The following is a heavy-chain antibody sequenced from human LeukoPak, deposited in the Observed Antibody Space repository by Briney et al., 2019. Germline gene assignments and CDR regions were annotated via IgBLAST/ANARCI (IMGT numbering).Heavy chain of an antibody. V-gene: IGHV3-23*01. CDR2: ISVRGDST. CDR3: AKHGGNSYYYFDY. Sequence: GGSLRLSCAASGFTFSSYAMRCAPHAPGRGLEWVSTISVRGDSTYFADSVKGRFTISRDNYQNTLYLQMNSLRVQDSAVYYCAKHGGNSYYYFDYWGQGTLVTVSS. CDR1: GFTFSSYA. D-gene: IGHD4-23*01. J-gene: IGHJ4*02.